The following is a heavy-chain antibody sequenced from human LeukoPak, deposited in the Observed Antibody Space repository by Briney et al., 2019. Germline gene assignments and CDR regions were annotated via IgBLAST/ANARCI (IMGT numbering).Heavy chain of an antibody. D-gene: IGHD2-15*01. V-gene: IGHV4-38-2*02. CDR1: GYSISSGYY. CDR2: IYHGGST. J-gene: IGHJ5*02. Sequence: PSETLSLTCTVSGYSISSGYYWGWIRQPPGKGLEWIGSIYHGGSTYYNPSLKSRVTISVDTSKNQFSLKLSSVTAADTAVYYCASGAVVVAATPGFDPWGQGTLVTVSS. CDR3: ASGAVVVAATPGFDP.